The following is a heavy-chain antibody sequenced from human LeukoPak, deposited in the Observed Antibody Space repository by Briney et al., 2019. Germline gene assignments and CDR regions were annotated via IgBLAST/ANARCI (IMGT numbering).Heavy chain of an antibody. J-gene: IGHJ4*02. V-gene: IGHV4-59*08. D-gene: IGHD6-13*01. CDR3: ARRQSGYSSSWFFDY. CDR1: GGSISSYY. CDR2: ICYSGSN. Sequence: KPSETLSLTCTVSGGSISSYYWSWIRQPPGKGLEWIGYICYSGSNNYNPSLESRVTISVDTSKNQFSLKLSSVTAADTAVYYCARRQSGYSSSWFFDYWGQGTLVTVSS.